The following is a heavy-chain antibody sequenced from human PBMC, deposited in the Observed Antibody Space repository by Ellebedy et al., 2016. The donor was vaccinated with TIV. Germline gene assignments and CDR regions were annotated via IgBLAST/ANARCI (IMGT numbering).Heavy chain of an antibody. CDR2: INPSGGST. J-gene: IGHJ4*02. CDR3: GSPNCSSTRCYGMGIDY. Sequence: ASVKVSCXASGYTFTGYYMHWVRQAPGQGLEWMGIINPSGGSTSYAQKFQGRVTMTRDTSTSTVYMELSSLRSEDTAVYYCGSPNCSSTRCYGMGIDYWGQGTLVTVSS. D-gene: IGHD2-2*01. V-gene: IGHV1-46*01. CDR1: GYTFTGYY.